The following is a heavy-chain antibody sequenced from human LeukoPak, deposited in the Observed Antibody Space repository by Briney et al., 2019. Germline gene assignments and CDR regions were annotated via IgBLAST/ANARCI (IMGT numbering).Heavy chain of an antibody. Sequence: GGSLRLSCAASGFTVSSNYMSWVRQAPGKGLEWVSVIYSGGSTYYADSVKGRFTISRDNSKNTLYLQMNSLRAEDTAVYYCERDSEQLGYYYYYMDVWGKGTTVTVSS. CDR3: ERDSEQLGYYYYYMDV. CDR1: GFTVSSNY. J-gene: IGHJ6*03. D-gene: IGHD6-13*01. V-gene: IGHV3-53*01. CDR2: IYSGGST.